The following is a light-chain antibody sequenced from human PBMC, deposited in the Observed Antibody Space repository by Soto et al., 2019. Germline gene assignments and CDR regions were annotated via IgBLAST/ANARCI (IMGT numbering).Light chain of an antibody. CDR3: QQYNNWPWT. V-gene: IGKV3-15*01. Sequence: EIVMTQSPATLSVSPGERATLSCRASQSVSSNLAWYQKKPGQAPRLLIYGASTRATGIPARFSGSGSGTEFTLTISSLQSEDFAVYYCQQYNNWPWTFGKGTKVEIK. CDR1: QSVSSN. CDR2: GAS. J-gene: IGKJ1*01.